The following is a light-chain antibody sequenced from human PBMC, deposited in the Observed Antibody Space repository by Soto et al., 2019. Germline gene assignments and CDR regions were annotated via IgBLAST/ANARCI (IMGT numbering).Light chain of an antibody. Sequence: QSVLTQPPSASGSAGQSVTISCTGPTNGVGGFNYVSWYQQHPGRVPKLIIYEVDKRPSGVPDRFSGSKSGNTASLTVSGLQEDDEADYYCTSYAGNCNYVFGTGTKVTVL. CDR3: TSYAGNCNYV. V-gene: IGLV2-8*01. CDR1: TNGVGGFNY. CDR2: EVD. J-gene: IGLJ1*01.